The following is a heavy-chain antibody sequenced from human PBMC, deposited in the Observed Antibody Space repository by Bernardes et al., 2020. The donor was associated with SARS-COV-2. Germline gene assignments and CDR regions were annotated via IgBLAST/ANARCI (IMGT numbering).Heavy chain of an antibody. CDR3: AHRYTGSHFDY. V-gene: IGHV2-5*02. CDR2: IFWDDDK. D-gene: IGHD1-26*01. J-gene: IGHJ4*02. Sequence: LIFWDDDKFYSPSLKSRLTVTKDTAKNQVVLMMTDMDPVDTATYYCAHRYTGSHFDYWGQGTLVTVSS.